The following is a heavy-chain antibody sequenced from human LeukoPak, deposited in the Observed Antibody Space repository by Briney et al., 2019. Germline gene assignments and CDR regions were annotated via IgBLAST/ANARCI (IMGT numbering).Heavy chain of an antibody. CDR1: AYSISSGYY. D-gene: IGHD3-22*01. J-gene: IGHJ4*02. V-gene: IGHV4-38-2*02. Sequence: RPSETLSLTCSVSAYSISSGYYWGWIRQPPGMGLEWIGGIYHSGSTYYNPSLKSRVTISVDTSKNQFSLNLSSVTAADTAVYYCARADEYYYDNSGYYPDPYFDYWGQGTLVTVSS. CDR2: IYHSGST. CDR3: ARADEYYYDNSGYYPDPYFDY.